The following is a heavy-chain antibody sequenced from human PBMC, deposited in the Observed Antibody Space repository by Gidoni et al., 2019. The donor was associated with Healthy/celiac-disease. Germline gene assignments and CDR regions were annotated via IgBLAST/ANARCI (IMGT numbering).Heavy chain of an antibody. D-gene: IGHD3-22*01. CDR3: ARGRDYYDSSGNFDY. Sequence: QVQLQESGPGLVKPSETMSLTCTVTGGSISSYYWSWIRQPPGKGLAWIGYIYDSGRTNYNPSLKSRVTISVDTSKNQFSLKLSSVTAADTAVYYCARGRDYYDSSGNFDYWGQGTLVTVSS. CDR1: GGSISSYY. J-gene: IGHJ4*02. CDR2: IYDSGRT. V-gene: IGHV4-59*01.